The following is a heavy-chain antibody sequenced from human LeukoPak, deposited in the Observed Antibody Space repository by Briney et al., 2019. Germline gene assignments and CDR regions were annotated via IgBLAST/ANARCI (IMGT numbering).Heavy chain of an antibody. CDR2: ISYDGSNK. Sequence: GGSLRLSCAASGYPFSGSDIHWVRQAPGKGLEWVAVISYDGSNKYYADSVMGRFTISRDNSKNRLYLQMNSLRPEDTAVYYCARGPTVQEDLDYWGQGTLVTVSS. CDR3: ARGPTVQEDLDY. J-gene: IGHJ4*02. V-gene: IGHV3-30*13. CDR1: GYPFSGSD.